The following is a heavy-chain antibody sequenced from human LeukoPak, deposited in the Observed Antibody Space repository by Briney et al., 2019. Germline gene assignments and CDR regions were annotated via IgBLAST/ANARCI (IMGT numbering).Heavy chain of an antibody. D-gene: IGHD1-26*01. CDR3: AREGWDPHLEY. CDR1: GYNFIDFS. V-gene: IGHV1-2*02. CDR2: INQNSGGT. Sequence: ASVKVSCKVSGYNFIDFSMHWVRQAPGQGLEWMGWINQNSGGTNYAQNFQGRVTMTWDPSISTAYMELRSLRYDDTAVYYCAREGWDPHLEYWGQGTLVTVSS. J-gene: IGHJ4*02.